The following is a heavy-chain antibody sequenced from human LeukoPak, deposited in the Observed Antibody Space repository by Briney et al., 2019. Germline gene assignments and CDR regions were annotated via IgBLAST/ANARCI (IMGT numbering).Heavy chain of an antibody. D-gene: IGHD2-2*01. J-gene: IGHJ6*02. CDR3: ARGPFHLVNYGMDV. V-gene: IGHV3-21*01. CDR1: GFTFSRYA. Sequence: GGSLRLSCAASGFTFSRYAMSWVRQAPGKGLEWVSSISSTTTYIYHADSVKGRFTISRDNAKNSLYLQMNGLRAEDTAVYYCARGPFHLVNYGMDVWGQGTTVTVSS. CDR2: ISSTTTYI.